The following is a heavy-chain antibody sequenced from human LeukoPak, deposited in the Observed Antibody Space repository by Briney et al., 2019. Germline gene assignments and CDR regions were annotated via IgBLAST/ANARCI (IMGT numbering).Heavy chain of an antibody. V-gene: IGHV1-69*04. Sequence: SVKVSCKASGGTFSSHAISWVRQAPGQGLEWMGRIIPILGIANYAQKFQGRVTIIADKSTSTAYMELSSLRSEDTAVYYCAASPYDSSGYYLNSGWFDPWGQGTLVTVSS. CDR3: AASPYDSSGYYLNSGWFDP. CDR1: GGTFSSHA. D-gene: IGHD3-22*01. J-gene: IGHJ5*02. CDR2: IIPILGIA.